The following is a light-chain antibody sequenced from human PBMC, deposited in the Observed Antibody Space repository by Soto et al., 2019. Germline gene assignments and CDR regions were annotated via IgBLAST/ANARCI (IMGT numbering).Light chain of an antibody. J-gene: IGLJ1*01. Sequence: QSVLTQPPSASGSPGQSVAISCTGTSNEVGSYDYVSWYQHHPGKAPKLMIYEVNKRPSGVPDRFSGSKSGNTASLTVSGLQAEDEADYYCSSYAGSNNFPYVFGTGTKVTVL. CDR2: EVN. CDR1: SNEVGSYDY. V-gene: IGLV2-8*01. CDR3: SSYAGSNNFPYV.